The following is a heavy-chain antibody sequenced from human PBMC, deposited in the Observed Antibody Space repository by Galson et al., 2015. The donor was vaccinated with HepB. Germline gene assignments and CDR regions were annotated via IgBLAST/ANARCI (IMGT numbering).Heavy chain of an antibody. CDR3: AEIRVVGATIVDY. J-gene: IGHJ4*02. CDR2: IVVGSGNT. D-gene: IGHD1-26*01. CDR1: GFTFTSSA. Sequence: QSGAEVKKPGESLKVSCKASGFTFTSSAMQWVRQARGQRLEWIGWIVVGSGNTNYAQKFQERVTITRDMSTSTAYMELSSLRSEDTAVYYCAEIRVVGATIVDYWGQGTLVTVSS. V-gene: IGHV1-58*02.